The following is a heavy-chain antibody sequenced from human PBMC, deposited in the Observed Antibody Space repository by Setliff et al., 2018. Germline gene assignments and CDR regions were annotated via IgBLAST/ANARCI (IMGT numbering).Heavy chain of an antibody. Sequence: GSLRLSCAASGFAFNNAWVNWIRQAPGKGLEWVGRIKSAADGGTIEYAAAVNGRFTVSRDDSKNTLFLQMNSLKTEDTALYYCTTDWSRGDSGNYLRLDYWGPGTLVTVSS. D-gene: IGHD3-10*01. V-gene: IGHV3-15*01. CDR3: TTDWSRGDSGNYLRLDY. CDR1: GFAFNNAW. J-gene: IGHJ4*02. CDR2: IKSAADGGTI.